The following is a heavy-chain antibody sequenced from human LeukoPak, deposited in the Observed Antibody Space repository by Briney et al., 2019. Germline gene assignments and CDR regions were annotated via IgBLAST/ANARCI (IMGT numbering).Heavy chain of an antibody. CDR2: ISSMSSTI. CDR1: GFTFSDFY. V-gene: IGHV3-11*04. CDR3: VRGHYADY. J-gene: IGHJ4*02. Sequence: KSGGSLRLSCEASGFTFSDFYLSWIRQAPGKGLEWLSYISSMSSTIYYADSVKGRFTISRDNAKNSVYLQMNSLRADDTALYYCVRGHYADYTSQGTLVTVSS.